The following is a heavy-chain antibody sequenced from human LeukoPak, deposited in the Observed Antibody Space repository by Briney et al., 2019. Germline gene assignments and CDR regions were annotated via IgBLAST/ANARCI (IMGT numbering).Heavy chain of an antibody. V-gene: IGHV3-53*01. CDR1: GFTVSSNY. CDR3: ARGARRICSSTSCPFDP. J-gene: IGHJ5*02. CDR2: IYSSGNT. D-gene: IGHD2-2*01. Sequence: GGSLRLSCAASGFTVSSNYMSWVRQAPGKGLEWVSVIYSSGNTYYADSVKGRFTISRDNPKNTLYLQMNSLRAEDTAVYYCARGARRICSSTSCPFDPWGQGTLVTVSS.